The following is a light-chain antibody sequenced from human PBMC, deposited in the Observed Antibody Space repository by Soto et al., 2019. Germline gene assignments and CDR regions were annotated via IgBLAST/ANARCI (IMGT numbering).Light chain of an antibody. V-gene: IGKV3-20*01. Sequence: EIVWTQSPGTLSLSPGERATLSCRASQRISNSYLAWYQQKPGQAPRLLLYDASSRATGIPDRVSSSGSGTDFTLTMSRLEPEDFAVYYCQQYARPPYAFGQGTRVEIK. CDR3: QQYARPPYA. CDR2: DAS. CDR1: QRISNSY. J-gene: IGKJ2*01.